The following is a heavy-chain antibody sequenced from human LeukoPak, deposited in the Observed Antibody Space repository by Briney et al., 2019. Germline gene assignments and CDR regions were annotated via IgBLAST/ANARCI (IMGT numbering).Heavy chain of an antibody. Sequence: ASVKVSCKASGYTFTGYHMHWVRQAPGQGLEWMGRINPNSGDPNNAQKFQGRVTMTRDTSISTAYMDLSRLTSDDTAVYYCARDYCSSTSCLFDYWGQGTLVTVSS. CDR2: INPNSGDP. CDR3: ARDYCSSTSCLFDY. J-gene: IGHJ4*02. CDR1: GYTFTGYH. V-gene: IGHV1-2*06. D-gene: IGHD2-2*01.